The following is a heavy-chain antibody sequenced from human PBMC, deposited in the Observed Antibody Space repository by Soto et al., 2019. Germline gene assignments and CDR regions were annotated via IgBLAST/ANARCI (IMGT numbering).Heavy chain of an antibody. CDR2: ISSSSSTT. J-gene: IGHJ5*02. D-gene: IGHD3-10*01. CDR3: AKDGLNTYYFINWFDP. CDR1: GFPFSTYS. Sequence: PGGSLSLSCTASGFPFSTYSMNWVRQAPGKGLEWVSAISSSSSTTYYADSVKGRFTISRDNSKNTLYLQMNSLRAEDTAVYYCAKDGLNTYYFINWFDPWGQGTLVTVSS. V-gene: IGHV3-23*01.